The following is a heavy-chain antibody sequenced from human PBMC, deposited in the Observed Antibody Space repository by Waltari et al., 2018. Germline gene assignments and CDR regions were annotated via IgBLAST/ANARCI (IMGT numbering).Heavy chain of an antibody. CDR1: GYTFTSYA. J-gene: IGHJ6*02. D-gene: IGHD1-26*01. CDR3: ARVRHISGSYHDGAYYYYGMDV. CDR2: INAGNGNT. Sequence: QVQLVQSGAEVKKPGASVKVSCKASGYTFTSYAMHWVRQATGQRLEWMGWINAGNGNTKYSQKFQGRVTITRDTSASTAYMELSSLRSEDTAVYYCARVRHISGSYHDGAYYYYGMDVWGQGTTVTVSS. V-gene: IGHV1-3*01.